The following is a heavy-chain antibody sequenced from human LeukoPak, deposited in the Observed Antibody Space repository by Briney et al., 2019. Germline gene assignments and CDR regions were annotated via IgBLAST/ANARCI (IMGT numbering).Heavy chain of an antibody. D-gene: IGHD6-6*01. V-gene: IGHV1-18*01. Sequence: ASVKVSCKASGYTFTSYGISWVRQAPGQGLEWMRWISAYNGNTNYAQKLQGRVTMTTDTSTSTAYMELRSLRSDDTAVYYCARGGLIAARTEDAFDIWGQGTMVTVSS. J-gene: IGHJ3*02. CDR1: GYTFTSYG. CDR2: ISAYNGNT. CDR3: ARGGLIAARTEDAFDI.